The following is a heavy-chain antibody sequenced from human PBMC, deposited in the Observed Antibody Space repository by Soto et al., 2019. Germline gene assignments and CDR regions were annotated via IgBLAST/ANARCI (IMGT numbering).Heavy chain of an antibody. CDR3: SRERGAVASTADAFDV. CDR2: VYFTGST. Sequence: SETLSLTCNVSGGAITGYYWNWFRQPPGKGLEWIGYVYFTGSTKYNPSLKSRVTISVDMSKNQFSLRLTSVTSADTALYYCSRERGAVASTADAFDVWGQGTMVTVSS. J-gene: IGHJ3*01. CDR1: GGAITGYY. V-gene: IGHV4-59*01. D-gene: IGHD6-19*01.